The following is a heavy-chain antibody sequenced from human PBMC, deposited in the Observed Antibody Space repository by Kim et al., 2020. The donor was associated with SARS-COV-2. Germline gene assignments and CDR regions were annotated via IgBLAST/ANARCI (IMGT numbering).Heavy chain of an antibody. CDR2: ISGSGGST. CDR3: AKDLSVVGSGYYYYGMDV. CDR1: GFTFSSYA. D-gene: IGHD1-26*01. V-gene: IGHV3-23*01. Sequence: GGSLRLSCAASGFTFSSYAMSWVRQAPGKGLEWVSAISGSGGSTYYADSVKGRFTISRDNSKNTLYLQMNSLRAEDTAVYYCAKDLSVVGSGYYYYGMDVWGEGTTVTVSS. J-gene: IGHJ6*04.